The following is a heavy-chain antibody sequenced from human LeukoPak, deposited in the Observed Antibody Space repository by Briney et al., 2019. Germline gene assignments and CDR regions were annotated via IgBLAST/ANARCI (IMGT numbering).Heavy chain of an antibody. D-gene: IGHD6-19*01. Sequence: GGSLRLSCAASGFTFSNAWMNWVRQDPGKGLEWVGRIKSKTDGGTTDYGTPVKGRFTISRDESENTLYLQMSSLKTEDTAVYYCATYSYTSGYYYFAYWGQGTLVTVSS. CDR1: GFTFSNAW. CDR2: IKSKTDGGTT. CDR3: ATYSYTSGYYYFAY. J-gene: IGHJ4*02. V-gene: IGHV3-15*07.